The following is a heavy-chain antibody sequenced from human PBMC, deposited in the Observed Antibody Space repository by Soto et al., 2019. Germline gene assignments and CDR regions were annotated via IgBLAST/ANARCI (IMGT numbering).Heavy chain of an antibody. V-gene: IGHV4-38-2*01. J-gene: IGHJ6*02. Sequence: SETLSLTCAVSGYPISSGNYWAWIRQPPGRGLEWIGSLYHIGSTHYNTSLKSRVTISVDTSKNHFSLELSSVTAADTAIYYCGSSTSCYDESCVDVWGQGTMVTVSS. CDR2: LYHIGST. CDR3: GSSTSCYDESCVDV. CDR1: GYPISSGNY. D-gene: IGHD2-2*01.